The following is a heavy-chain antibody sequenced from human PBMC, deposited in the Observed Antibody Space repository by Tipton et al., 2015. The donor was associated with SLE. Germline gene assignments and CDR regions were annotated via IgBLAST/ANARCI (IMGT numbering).Heavy chain of an antibody. CDR3: ARASGTYTNIDALDI. D-gene: IGHD3-16*01. V-gene: IGHV4-61*09. CDR2: VYTTGSI. J-gene: IGHJ3*02. Sequence: TLSLTCTVSGGSISTGCYYWSWIRQPAWKGLEWVGHVYTTGSINDNPSLKRRVTISVDTSKNQFSLNLRSVTAAYTAVYYCARASGTYTNIDALDIWGQGTMVTVSS. CDR1: GGSISTGCYY.